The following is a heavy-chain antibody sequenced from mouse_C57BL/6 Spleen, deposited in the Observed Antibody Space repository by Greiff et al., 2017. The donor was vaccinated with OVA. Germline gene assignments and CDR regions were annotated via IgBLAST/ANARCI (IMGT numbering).Heavy chain of an antibody. Sequence: QVQLKESGPGILQSSQTLSLTCSFSGFSLSTSGMGVSWIRQPSGKGLEWLAHIYWDDDKRYNPSLKSRLTISKDTSRNQVFLKITSVDTADTATYYCAVYDYDGSYAMDYWGQGTSVTVSS. V-gene: IGHV8-12*01. CDR1: GFSLSTSGMG. CDR3: AVYDYDGSYAMDY. J-gene: IGHJ4*01. CDR2: IYWDDDK. D-gene: IGHD2-4*01.